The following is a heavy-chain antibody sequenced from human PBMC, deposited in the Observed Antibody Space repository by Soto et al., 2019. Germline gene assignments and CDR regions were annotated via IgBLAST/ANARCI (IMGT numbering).Heavy chain of an antibody. CDR2: IDWDDDK. V-gene: IGHV2-70*01. CDR1: GFSLSTSGMC. Sequence: PTLVNPTQTLTLTCTFSGFSLSTSGMCVSWIRKPPGKALKWLALIDWDDDKYYSTSLKTRLTISKDTSKNQVFLTLTNMDPVDTATYYCARILVYCGGDCYSAEYYYYGMDVWGQGTTVTVSS. CDR3: ARILVYCGGDCYSAEYYYYGMDV. J-gene: IGHJ6*02. D-gene: IGHD2-21*02.